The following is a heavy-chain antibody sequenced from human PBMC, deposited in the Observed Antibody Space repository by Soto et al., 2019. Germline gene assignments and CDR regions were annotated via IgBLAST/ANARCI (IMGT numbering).Heavy chain of an antibody. V-gene: IGHV4-59*12. CDR3: ARVPDY. D-gene: IGHD2-2*01. CDR1: GGSISSDY. J-gene: IGHJ4*02. Sequence: WETLSLTCAVSGGSISSDYWSWIRQPPGKGLEWIGYIYHSGSTYYNPSLKSRVTISVDRSKNQFSLKLSSVTAADTAVYYYARVPDYWGQGTLVPVSS. CDR2: IYHSGST.